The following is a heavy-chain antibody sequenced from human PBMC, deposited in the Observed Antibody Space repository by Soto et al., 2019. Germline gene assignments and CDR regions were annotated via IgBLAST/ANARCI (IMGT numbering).Heavy chain of an antibody. Sequence: GGSLRLSCAASGFTFSSYAMSWVRQAPGKGLEWVSAISGSGGSTYYADSVKGRFTISRDNSKNTLYLQMNSLRAEDTAVYYCAKDRSACVGEYSMGYYGMDVWGKGTTVTVSS. CDR3: AKDRSACVGEYSMGYYGMDV. D-gene: IGHD3-10*01. V-gene: IGHV3-23*01. J-gene: IGHJ6*04. CDR2: ISGSGGST. CDR1: GFTFSSYA.